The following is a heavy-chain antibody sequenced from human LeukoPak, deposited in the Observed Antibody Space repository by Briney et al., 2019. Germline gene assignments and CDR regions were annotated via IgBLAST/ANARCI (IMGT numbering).Heavy chain of an antibody. V-gene: IGHV3-64*02. J-gene: IGHJ3*02. Sequence: GGSLRLSCAASGFTFSGYAMHWVRQAPGKGLEYVSAITNNGGSTYYADSVRGRFTISRDNSKNTLYLQMGSLRAEDMAVYHCARVGVARAFDIWGQGTMVTVSS. CDR2: ITNNGGST. CDR3: ARVGVARAFDI. CDR1: GFTFSGYA.